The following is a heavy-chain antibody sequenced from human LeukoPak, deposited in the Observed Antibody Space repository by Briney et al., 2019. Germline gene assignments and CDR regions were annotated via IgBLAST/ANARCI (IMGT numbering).Heavy chain of an antibody. D-gene: IGHD3-22*01. Sequence: PSQTLSLTCAVSGGSISSGDYYLSWIRQPPGKGLEWIGYIYYSGSTYYNPSLKSRVTISVDTSKNRFSLKLSSVTAADTAVYYCATHSSGYDSGNDAFDIWGQGTMVTVSS. CDR1: GGSISSGDYY. CDR2: IYYSGST. V-gene: IGHV4-30-4*08. J-gene: IGHJ3*02. CDR3: ATHSSGYDSGNDAFDI.